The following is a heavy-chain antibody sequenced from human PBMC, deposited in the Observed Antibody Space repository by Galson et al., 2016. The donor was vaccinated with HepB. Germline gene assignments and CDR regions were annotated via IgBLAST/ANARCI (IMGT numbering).Heavy chain of an antibody. V-gene: IGHV7-4-1*02. Sequence: SVKVSCKASGYSFTTVIMNSVRQAPGPGPEFMGWINTNTGDPLYAPVFTGRFVFSVDTSVSTAYLQIISLEADDSAVYYCARGQGGITIRNYGMDVWGQGTTVTVSS. J-gene: IGHJ6*01. CDR2: INTNTGDP. D-gene: IGHD5-24*01. CDR3: ARGQGGITIRNYGMDV. CDR1: GYSFTTVI.